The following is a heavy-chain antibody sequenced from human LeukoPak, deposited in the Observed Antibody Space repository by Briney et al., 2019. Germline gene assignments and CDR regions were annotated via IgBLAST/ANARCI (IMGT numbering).Heavy chain of an antibody. Sequence: GGSLRLSCAASGFTCSSYSMNWVRQAPGKGLEWVSSISSSSSYIYYADSVKGRFTISRDNAKNSLYLQMNSLRAEDTAVYYCARDRFGELFSDYWGQGTLVTVSS. D-gene: IGHD3-10*01. J-gene: IGHJ4*02. V-gene: IGHV3-21*01. CDR3: ARDRFGELFSDY. CDR1: GFTCSSYS. CDR2: ISSSSSYI.